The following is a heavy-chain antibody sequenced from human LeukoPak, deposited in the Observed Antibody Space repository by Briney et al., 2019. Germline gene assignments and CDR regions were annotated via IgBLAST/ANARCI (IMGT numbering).Heavy chain of an antibody. Sequence: GASVRVSCKASGYTFTSYGISWVRQAPGQGLEWMGWISAYNGNTNYAQKLQGRVTMTTDTSTSTAYMELRSLRSDDTAVYYCAKSSPEYCSGGSCYSDYWGQGTLVTVSS. CDR3: AKSSPEYCSGGSCYSDY. CDR2: ISAYNGNT. J-gene: IGHJ4*02. V-gene: IGHV1-18*04. CDR1: GYTFTSYG. D-gene: IGHD2-15*01.